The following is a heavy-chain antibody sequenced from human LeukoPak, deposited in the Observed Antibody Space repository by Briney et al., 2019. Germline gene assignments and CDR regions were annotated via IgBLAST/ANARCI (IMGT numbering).Heavy chain of an antibody. Sequence: PSETLSLTCTVSGGSITSDYYYWSWIRQPAGKGLEWIGRIYSSGSTNYNPSLKRRVTISVDTSKNQFSLKLSSVTAADTAVYYCANMYGRDSGYYYYYYMDVWGKGTTVTVSS. D-gene: IGHD4-23*01. CDR3: ANMYGRDSGYYYYYYMDV. J-gene: IGHJ6*03. CDR1: GGSITSDYYY. CDR2: IYSSGST. V-gene: IGHV4-61*02.